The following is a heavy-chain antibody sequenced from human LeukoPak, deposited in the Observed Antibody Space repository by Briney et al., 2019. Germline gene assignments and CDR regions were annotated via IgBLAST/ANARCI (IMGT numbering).Heavy chain of an antibody. Sequence: SETLSLTCTVSGGSISSYYWSWIRQPPGKGLEWIGYIYYSGSTNYNPSLKSRVTISVDTSKNQFSLKLSSVTAADTAVYYCARHLEGGYEVDYWGQGTLVTASS. CDR1: GGSISSYY. CDR3: ARHLEGGYEVDY. V-gene: IGHV4-59*08. D-gene: IGHD5-12*01. J-gene: IGHJ4*02. CDR2: IYYSGST.